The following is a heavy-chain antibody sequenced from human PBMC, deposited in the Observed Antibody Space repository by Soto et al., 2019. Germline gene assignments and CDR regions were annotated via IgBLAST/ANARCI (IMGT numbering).Heavy chain of an antibody. J-gene: IGHJ5*02. V-gene: IGHV5-51*01. CDR1: GYSFTSYW. CDR2: IYPGDSDT. D-gene: IGHD1-26*01. Sequence: GESLKISCKGSGYSFTSYWIGWVRQMPGKGLEWMGIIYPGDSDTRYSPSFQGQVTISADKSISTAYLQWSSLKASDTAMYYCARQEGAYWTQGEQELNNWFDPWGQGTLVTVSS. CDR3: ARQEGAYWTQGEQELNNWFDP.